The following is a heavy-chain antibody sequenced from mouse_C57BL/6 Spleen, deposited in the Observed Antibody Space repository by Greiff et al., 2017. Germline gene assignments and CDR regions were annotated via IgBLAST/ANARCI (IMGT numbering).Heavy chain of an antibody. V-gene: IGHV1-15*01. CDR1: GYTFTDYE. Sequence: QVQLQQSGAELVRPGASVTLSCKASGYTFTDYEMHWVKQTPVHGLEWIGAIDPETGGTAYNQKFKGKAILTADKSSSTAYMELRSLTSEDSAVYYCTRRGSSCFDYWGQGTTLTASA. CDR3: TRRGSSCFDY. D-gene: IGHD3-2*02. J-gene: IGHJ2*01. CDR2: IDPETGGT.